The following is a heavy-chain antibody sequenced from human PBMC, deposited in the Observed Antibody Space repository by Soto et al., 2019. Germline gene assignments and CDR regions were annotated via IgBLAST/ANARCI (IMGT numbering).Heavy chain of an antibody. D-gene: IGHD3-10*01. CDR3: VGGDKVAGADY. V-gene: IGHV4-30-2*01. CDR1: GGSISSGGYS. Sequence: QLQLQESGSGLVKPSQTLSLTCAVSGGSISSGGYSWSWIRQPPGKGLEWIGYIYHSGGTYYDPSLKCRVTISVVTSNNNSSLKLSSVSAAVTAVYYCVGGDKVAGADYWGQGTLVTVSS. J-gene: IGHJ4*02. CDR2: IYHSGGT.